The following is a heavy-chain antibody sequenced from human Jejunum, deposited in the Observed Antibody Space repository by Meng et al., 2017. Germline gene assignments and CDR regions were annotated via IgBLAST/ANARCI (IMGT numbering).Heavy chain of an antibody. D-gene: IGHD6-13*01. CDR3: VRTSNWSFDY. CDR2: TYYRSKWYN. CDR1: VDSVSSNSAA. V-gene: IGHV6-1*01. Sequence: QVQPLQSGRRLVTPSQTLSLTCAISVDSVSSNSAAWNCIRQSPSRGLEWLGRTYYRSKWYNDYAESVKSRITINPDTSKNQFSLQLNSVTPEDTAVYYCVRTSNWSFDYWGQGTLFTVSS. J-gene: IGHJ4*01.